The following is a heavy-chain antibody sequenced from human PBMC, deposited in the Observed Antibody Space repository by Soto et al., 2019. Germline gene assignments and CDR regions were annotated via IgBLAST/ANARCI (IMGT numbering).Heavy chain of an antibody. V-gene: IGHV4-59*01. D-gene: IGHD2-15*01. J-gene: IGHJ3*02. Sequence: SETLSLTCTVSGDSMSRCYWSWIRRPPKKGLEWIFYIHYSGSTDHKPSLKSRVIISVDTSKNQFSLRLSSVTAADTAVYYCARERCSGVSCAFDXWGQGTMVTVS. CDR3: ARERCSGVSCAFDX. CDR1: GDSMSRCY. CDR2: IHYSGST.